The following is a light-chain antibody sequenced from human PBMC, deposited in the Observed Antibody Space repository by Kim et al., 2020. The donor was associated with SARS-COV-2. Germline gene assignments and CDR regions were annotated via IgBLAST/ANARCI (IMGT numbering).Light chain of an antibody. CDR2: WSS. Sequence: AVSVGEQAPINCKSSQSVSNKLVWYQQKPGQPPKLLIRWSSDRESGVPDRFSGSGSGTDFTLTISSLQAEDVAVYYCQQYHNLPYTFGQGTKLEI. CDR3: QQYHNLPYT. J-gene: IGKJ2*01. CDR1: QSVSNK. V-gene: IGKV4-1*01.